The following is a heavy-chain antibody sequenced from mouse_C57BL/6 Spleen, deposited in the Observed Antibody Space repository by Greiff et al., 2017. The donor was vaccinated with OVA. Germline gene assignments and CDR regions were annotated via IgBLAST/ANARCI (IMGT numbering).Heavy chain of an antibody. CDR3: ASGYGSSYGDYAMDY. CDR1: GFSLTSYG. D-gene: IGHD1-1*01. CDR2: IWSDGST. V-gene: IGHV2-6*03. Sequence: VKLMESGPGLVAPSQSLSITCTVSGFSLTSYGVHWVRQPPGKGLEWLVVIWSDGSTTYNSALKSRLSISKDNSKSQVFLKMNSLQTDDTAMYYCASGYGSSYGDYAMDYWGQGTSVTVSS. J-gene: IGHJ4*01.